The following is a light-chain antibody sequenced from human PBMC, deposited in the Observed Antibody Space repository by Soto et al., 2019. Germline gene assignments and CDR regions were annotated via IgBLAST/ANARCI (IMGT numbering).Light chain of an antibody. CDR2: DAS. J-gene: IGKJ1*01. Sequence: EIVLTPSPATLSLSPVERATLSCRASQSVSSYLAWYQQKPGQAPRLLIYDASNRATGIPARFSGSGSGTDFTLTISRLEREEFAEYFCQEYGSAGTFGQGTKVDIK. V-gene: IGKV3-11*01. CDR3: QEYGSAGT. CDR1: QSVSSY.